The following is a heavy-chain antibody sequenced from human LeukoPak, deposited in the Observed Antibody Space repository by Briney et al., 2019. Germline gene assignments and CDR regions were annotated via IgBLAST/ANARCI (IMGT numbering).Heavy chain of an antibody. CDR1: GFTLSRYG. CDR2: IRYDGSNK. D-gene: IGHD6-13*01. CDR3: AKTVGSSWYFDY. J-gene: IGHJ4*02. V-gene: IGHV3-30*02. Sequence: GGSLRLSCAASGFTLSRYGMHWLRQAPGKGLEWVALIRYDGSNKYYADSVKGRFTISRDNSKNTLYLQMNSLRAEDTAVYYCAKTVGSSWYFDYWGQGTLVTVSS.